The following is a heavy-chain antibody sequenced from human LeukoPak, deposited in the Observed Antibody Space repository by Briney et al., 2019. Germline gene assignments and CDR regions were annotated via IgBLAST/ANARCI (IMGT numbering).Heavy chain of an antibody. CDR2: IRYDGSNK. V-gene: IGHV3-30*02. CDR1: GFTFSSYG. D-gene: IGHD4-11*01. Sequence: GGSLILSCAASGFTFSSYGMHWVRQAPGKGLEWVAFIRYDGSNKYYADSVKGRFTISRDNSKNTLYLQMNSLRAEDTAVYYCAKDPRGNSNYGGYWGQGTLVTVSS. CDR3: AKDPRGNSNYGGY. J-gene: IGHJ4*02.